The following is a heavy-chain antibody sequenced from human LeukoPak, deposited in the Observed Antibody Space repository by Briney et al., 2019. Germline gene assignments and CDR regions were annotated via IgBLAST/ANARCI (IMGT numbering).Heavy chain of an antibody. CDR1: GFMFSSNW. D-gene: IGHD2-15*01. J-gene: IGHJ4*02. CDR2: ISYDGSNK. Sequence: SGGSLRLSCAASGFMFSSNWMSWVRLAPGKGLEWVAVISYDGSNKYYADSVKGRFTISRDNSKNTLYLQMNSLRAEDTAVYYCAKDPSPYCSGGSCYFATYFDYWGQGTLVTVSS. CDR3: AKDPSPYCSGGSCYFATYFDY. V-gene: IGHV3-30*18.